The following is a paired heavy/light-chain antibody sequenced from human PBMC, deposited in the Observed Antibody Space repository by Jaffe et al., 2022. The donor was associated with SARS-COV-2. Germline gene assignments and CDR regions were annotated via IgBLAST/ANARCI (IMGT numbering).Heavy chain of an antibody. CDR3: ARMPYAITIFGVVIGGMDV. Sequence: QLQLQESGPGLVKPSETLSLTCTVSGGSISSSSYYWGWIRQPPGKGLEWIGSIYYSGSTYYNPSLKSRVTISVDTSKNQFSLKLSSVTAADTAVYYCARMPYAITIFGVVIGGMDVWGQGTTVTVSS. J-gene: IGHJ6*02. V-gene: IGHV4-39*01. CDR2: IYYSGST. D-gene: IGHD3-3*01. CDR1: GGSISSSSYY.
Light chain of an antibody. CDR3: MQSIQVLT. CDR2: EVS. Sequence: DIVMTQTPLSLSVTPGQPASISCKSSQSLLHSDGKTYLYWYLQKPGQPPQLLIYEVSNRFSGVPDRFSGSGSGTDFTLKISRVEAEDVGVYYCMQSIQVLTFGGGTKVEIK. CDR1: QSLLHSDGKTY. V-gene: IGKV2D-29*01. J-gene: IGKJ4*01.